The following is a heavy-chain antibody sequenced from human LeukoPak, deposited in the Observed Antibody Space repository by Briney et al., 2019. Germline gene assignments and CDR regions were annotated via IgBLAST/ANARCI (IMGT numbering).Heavy chain of an antibody. J-gene: IGHJ4*02. CDR1: GFTLSSYA. Sequence: GGSLRLSCAASGFTLSSYAMTWVRQAPGKGLEWVSAISSSGGSTYYADSVKGRFTISRDNSKNTLYLQMNSLRAEDTAAYYCAKVIAGLDYWGQGTLVTVSS. CDR3: AKVIAGLDY. D-gene: IGHD6-13*01. CDR2: ISSSGGST. V-gene: IGHV3-23*01.